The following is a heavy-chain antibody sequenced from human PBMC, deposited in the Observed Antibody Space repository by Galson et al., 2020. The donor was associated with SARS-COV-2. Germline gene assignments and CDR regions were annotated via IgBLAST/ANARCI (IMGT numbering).Heavy chain of an antibody. V-gene: IGHV3-30*01. D-gene: IGHD6-13*01. CDR1: GFTFRDYA. J-gene: IGHJ6*03. Sequence: GGSLRLSCAATGFTFRDYAMHWVRQAPGKALEWVAGISNDGTAEFYVGSVRGAFTISRDNSKNTLHLQMKSLSPDDTAIYYCARAGIAAAGSYYYYFYYMDVWGKGTTVTVSS. CDR2: ISNDGTAE. CDR3: ARAGIAAAGSYYYYFYYMDV.